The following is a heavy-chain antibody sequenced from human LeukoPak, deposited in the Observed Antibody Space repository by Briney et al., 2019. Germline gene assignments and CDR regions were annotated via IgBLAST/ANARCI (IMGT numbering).Heavy chain of an antibody. CDR1: GFTFSSYS. D-gene: IGHD1-7*01. V-gene: IGHV3-21*01. CDR3: ARDLKDRITGTTFDY. Sequence: GGSLRLSGAASGFTFSSYSMNWVRQAPGKGLEWVSSISSSSSYIYYADSVKGRFTISRDNAKNSLYLQMNSLRAEDTAVYYCARDLKDRITGTTFDYWGQGTLVTVSS. CDR2: ISSSSSYI. J-gene: IGHJ4*02.